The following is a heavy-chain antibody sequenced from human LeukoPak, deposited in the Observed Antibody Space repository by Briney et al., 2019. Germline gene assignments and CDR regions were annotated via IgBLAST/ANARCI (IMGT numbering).Heavy chain of an antibody. CDR3: ARRQGIDSRRLAY. Sequence: SETLSLTCTVSGGSISSGSYYWSWIRQPAGKGLEWIGRIYTSGSTNYNPSLQSRVTISVDTSQNQFSLQLSSVTAADTAVHYCARRQGIDSRRLAYWGQGTLVTVPS. J-gene: IGHJ4*02. CDR2: IYTSGST. D-gene: IGHD3-22*01. V-gene: IGHV4-61*02. CDR1: GGSISSGSYY.